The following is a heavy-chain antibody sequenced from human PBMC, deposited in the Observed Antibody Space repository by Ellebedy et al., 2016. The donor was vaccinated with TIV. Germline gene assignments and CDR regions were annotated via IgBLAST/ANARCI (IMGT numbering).Heavy chain of an antibody. CDR1: GGTISSTNYY. CDR2: IYHSGST. J-gene: IGHJ4*02. CDR3: ASSPSGYEIPY. Sequence: SETLSLXXNVSGGTISSTNYYWGWIRQSPEKGLEWIGSIYHSGSTYYNPSLKSRLTISFDTTKNQFSLRLDSVTAADTAVYYCASSPSGYEIPYWGQGTLVTVSS. V-gene: IGHV4-39*07. D-gene: IGHD5-12*01.